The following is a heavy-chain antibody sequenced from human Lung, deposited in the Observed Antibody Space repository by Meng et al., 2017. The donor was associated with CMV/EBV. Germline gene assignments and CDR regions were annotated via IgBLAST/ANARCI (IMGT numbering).Heavy chain of an antibody. CDR3: ARTGATTPWGLDI. J-gene: IGHJ6*02. V-gene: IGHV4-4*02. Sequence: VSGGSISSGSWWSWVRQSPGKGLEWIGEIYHSGGSSKNPSLKSRVTISVDKAKNQFSLRLNSLTAADTAVYYCARTGATTPWGLDIWGQGATVTVSS. D-gene: IGHD3-16*01. CDR1: GGSISSGSW. CDR2: IYHSGGS.